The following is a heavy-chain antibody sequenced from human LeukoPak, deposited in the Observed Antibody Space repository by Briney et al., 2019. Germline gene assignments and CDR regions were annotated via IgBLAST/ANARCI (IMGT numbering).Heavy chain of an antibody. J-gene: IGHJ3*02. CDR2: ISSTSTYR. CDR1: GFTFSNYA. CDR3: ARVLGIRAFYI. V-gene: IGHV3-21*01. D-gene: IGHD7-27*01. Sequence: PGGSLRLSCAASGFTFSNYAMDWVRQAPGKGLEWVSSISSTSTYRYYADSLKGRFTISRDNAKNSLYRQMNRLRADHTAVYYCARVLGIRAFYIWGQGTMVTVSS.